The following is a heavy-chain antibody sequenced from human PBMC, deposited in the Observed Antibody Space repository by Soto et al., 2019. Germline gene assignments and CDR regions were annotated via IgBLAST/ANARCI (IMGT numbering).Heavy chain of an antibody. J-gene: IGHJ6*02. Sequence: ASVKVSCKASGYVFSSSFVHWVRQAPGQGLEWMAMISPTVGSTSYAHNFQGRIAVTRDTSTATVYLDLSSLRSADTAIYYCAREVNTVIMPGDTEDYSGLDVWGQGTTVTVSS. CDR3: AREVNTVIMPGDTEDYSGLDV. V-gene: IGHV1-46*01. D-gene: IGHD2-21*02. CDR1: GYVFSSSF. CDR2: ISPTVGST.